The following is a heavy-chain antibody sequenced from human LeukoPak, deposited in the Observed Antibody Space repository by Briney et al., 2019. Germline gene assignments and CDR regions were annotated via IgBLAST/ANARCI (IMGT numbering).Heavy chain of an antibody. CDR1: GFDFSDHG. J-gene: IGHJ2*01. D-gene: IGHD6-19*01. CDR3: AKEYSSGWSYWYFDL. V-gene: IGHV3-30*18. Sequence: GGSLRLSCAASGFDFSDHGMHWVRQAPGKGLEWVAVISRHGSTKIYAASVKGRFTISRDNSKNAMYLQMDSLRPEDTAVYFCAKEYSSGWSYWYFDLWGRGTLVTVSS. CDR2: ISRHGSTK.